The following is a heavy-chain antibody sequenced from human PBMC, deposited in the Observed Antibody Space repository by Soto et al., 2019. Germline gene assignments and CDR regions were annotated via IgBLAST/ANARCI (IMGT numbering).Heavy chain of an antibody. CDR3: ARGASGAFYLDS. D-gene: IGHD3-10*01. CDR2: INGDGSTT. V-gene: IGHV3-74*01. J-gene: IGHJ4*02. CDR1: GFTFNSYW. Sequence: GGSLRLSCAASGFTFNSYWIHWVRQAPGEGLVWVSRINGDGSTTNYADSVKGRFASSRDNAKSTLYLQMNSLGAEDTAVYYCARGASGAFYLDSWGQGTLVTVSS.